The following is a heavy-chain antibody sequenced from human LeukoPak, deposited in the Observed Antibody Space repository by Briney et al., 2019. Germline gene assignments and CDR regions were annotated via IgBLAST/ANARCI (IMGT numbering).Heavy chain of an antibody. V-gene: IGHV3-23*01. CDR2: ISGSGGST. D-gene: IGHD1-26*01. J-gene: IGHJ3*02. CDR3: AKDLGSTDI. Sequence: PGGSLRLSCAASGFTFSIFWMSWVRQAPGKGLEWVSAISGSGGSTYYADSVKGRFTISRDNSKNTLYLQMNSLRAEDTAVYYCAKDLGSTDIWGQGTMVTVSS. CDR1: GFTFSIFW.